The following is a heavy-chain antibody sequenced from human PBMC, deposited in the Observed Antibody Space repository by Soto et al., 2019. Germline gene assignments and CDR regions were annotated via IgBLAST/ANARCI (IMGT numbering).Heavy chain of an antibody. D-gene: IGHD6-13*01. CDR3: ARRRSGAAGNVDWFDP. Sequence: QVQLVQSGAEVKKPGASVKVSCKASGYTFTSYGISWVRQAPGQGLEWMGWISAYNANSHYAQNLQGRVTMTTDTSRSTAYMELRSLGSDDTSVYYCARRRSGAAGNVDWFDPWGQGTLVTVSS. CDR1: GYTFTSYG. V-gene: IGHV1-18*01. CDR2: ISAYNANS. J-gene: IGHJ5*02.